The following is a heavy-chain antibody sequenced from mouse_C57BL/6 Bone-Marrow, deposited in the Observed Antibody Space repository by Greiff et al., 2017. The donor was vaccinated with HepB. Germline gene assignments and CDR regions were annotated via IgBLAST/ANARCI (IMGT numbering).Heavy chain of an antibody. CDR2: IYPRSGNT. D-gene: IGHD2-3*01. V-gene: IGHV1-55*01. CDR3: ARCRLLRRDY. Sequence: QVQLQQPGAELVKPGASVKMSCKASGYTFTSYWITWVKQRPGQGLEWIGDIYPRSGNTYYNEKFKGKATLTADKSSSTAYMELRSLTSEDSAVYVCARCRLLRRDYWGQGTSVTVSS. CDR1: GYTFTSYW. J-gene: IGHJ4*01.